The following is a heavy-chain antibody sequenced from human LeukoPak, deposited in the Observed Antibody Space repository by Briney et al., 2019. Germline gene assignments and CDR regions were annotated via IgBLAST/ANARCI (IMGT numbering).Heavy chain of an antibody. J-gene: IGHJ6*03. CDR2: ISSSGSTI. V-gene: IGHV3-11*01. Sequence: GGSLRLSCAASGFTFSDYYMSWIRQAPGKGLEWVSYISSSGSTIYYADSVKGRITISRDNAKNSLYLQMNSLRAEDTAVYYCARDRYYYYMDVWGKGTTVTISS. CDR3: ARDRYYYYMDV. CDR1: GFTFSDYY.